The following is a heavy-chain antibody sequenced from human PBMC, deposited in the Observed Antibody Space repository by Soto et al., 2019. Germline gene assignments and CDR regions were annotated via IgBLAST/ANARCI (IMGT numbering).Heavy chain of an antibody. CDR2: ISGGGSNT. V-gene: IGHV3-64*01. CDR1: GFTFSNFA. CDR3: ATDYGVWYGSTTAFYH. Sequence: GGSLRLSCGGSGFTFSNFASHWVRQAPGKGLEHVSSISGGGSNTYYANSVKGRFTISRDNSKNTVYLQMGNLRPEDMAIYYCATDYGVWYGSTTAFYHWGQGSLVTVSS. D-gene: IGHD6-19*01. J-gene: IGHJ4*02.